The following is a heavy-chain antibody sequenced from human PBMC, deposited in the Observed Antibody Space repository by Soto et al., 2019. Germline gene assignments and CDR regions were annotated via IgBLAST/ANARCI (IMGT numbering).Heavy chain of an antibody. J-gene: IGHJ4*02. CDR3: AKNPGYYYDSTGYHFDY. CDR1: GFTFGSYA. V-gene: IGHV3-23*01. CDR2: ISYGGGTT. Sequence: SGFTFGSYAMIWVRQAPGKGLVWVSTISYGGGTTYYADSVKGRFTISRDNSKNTLYPQMNSLRAEDTAVYYCAKNPGYYYDSTGYHFDYWGQGTLVTVSS. D-gene: IGHD3-22*01.